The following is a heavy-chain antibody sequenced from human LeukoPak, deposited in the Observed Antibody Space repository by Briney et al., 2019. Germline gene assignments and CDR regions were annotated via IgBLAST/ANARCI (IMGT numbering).Heavy chain of an antibody. CDR2: ISGSGGST. CDR1: GFSFSTTW. Sequence: GGSLRLSCAASGFSFSTTWMHWVRQVPGKGLVWVSAISGSGGSTYYADSVKGRFTVSRDNSKNTLYLQMNSLRAEDTAVYYCANQKANCSGGSCNWGQGTLVTVSS. CDR3: ANQKANCSGGSCN. V-gene: IGHV3-23*01. J-gene: IGHJ4*02. D-gene: IGHD2-15*01.